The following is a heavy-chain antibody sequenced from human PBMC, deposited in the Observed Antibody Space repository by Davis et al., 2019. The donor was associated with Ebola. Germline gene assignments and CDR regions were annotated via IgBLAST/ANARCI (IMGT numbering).Heavy chain of an antibody. D-gene: IGHD3-9*01. J-gene: IGHJ6*02. Sequence: GESLKISCAASGFTFSSYSMNWVRQAPGKGLEWVSYISGSATSTFYADSVKGRFTISRDNARDSLYLQMDSLRVEDTAIYYCARDAFSLSRYDTEDHWGQGTTVTVSS. CDR3: ARDAFSLSRYDTEDH. CDR1: GFTFSSYS. V-gene: IGHV3-48*04. CDR2: ISGSATST.